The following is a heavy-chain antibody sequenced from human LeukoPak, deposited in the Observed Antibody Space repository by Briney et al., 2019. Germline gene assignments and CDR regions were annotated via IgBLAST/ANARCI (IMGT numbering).Heavy chain of an antibody. J-gene: IGHJ3*02. CDR3: ARHKRGSGLDAFDI. CDR1: GGSISSGGYS. V-gene: IGHV4-30-2*01. Sequence: SETLSLTCAVSGGSISSGGYSWSWIRQPPGKGLEWIGYIYHSGSTYYNPSLKSRVTISVDRSKNQFSLKLSSVTAADTAVYYCARHKRGSGLDAFDIWGQGTMVTVSS. D-gene: IGHD6-19*01. CDR2: IYHSGST.